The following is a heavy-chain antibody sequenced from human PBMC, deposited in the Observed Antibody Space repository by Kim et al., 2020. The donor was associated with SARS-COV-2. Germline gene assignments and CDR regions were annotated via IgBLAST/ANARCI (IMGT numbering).Heavy chain of an antibody. CDR1: GFTFSSYG. Sequence: GGSLRLSCAASGFTFSSYGMHWVRQAPGKGLEWVAVISYDGSNKYYADSVKGRFTISRDNSKNTLYLQMNSLRAEDTAVYYCANFVSTYYDSSGSQGSDAFDIWGQGTMVTVSS. J-gene: IGHJ3*02. D-gene: IGHD3-22*01. CDR2: ISYDGSNK. V-gene: IGHV3-30*18. CDR3: ANFVSTYYDSSGSQGSDAFDI.